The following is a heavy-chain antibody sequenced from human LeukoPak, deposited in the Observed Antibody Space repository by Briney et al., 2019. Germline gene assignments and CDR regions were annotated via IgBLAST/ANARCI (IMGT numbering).Heavy chain of an antibody. V-gene: IGHV4-61*09. D-gene: IGHD6-13*01. J-gene: IGHJ4*02. CDR3: ARVRAAAIPYYFDY. CDR1: GGSISSGSYH. Sequence: PSETLSLTCTVSGGSISSGSYHWIWIRQPAGKGLEWIGHIYTSGSTNYNPSLRSRVTISVDTSKNQFSLKLTSVTAADTAAYYCARVRAAAIPYYFDYWGQGTLVTVSS. CDR2: IYTSGST.